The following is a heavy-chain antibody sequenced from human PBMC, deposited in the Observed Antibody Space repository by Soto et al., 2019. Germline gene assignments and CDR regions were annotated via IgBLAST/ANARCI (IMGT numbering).Heavy chain of an antibody. CDR3: AIALPYISSGDS. Sequence: QVQLVQSGAEVKKPGASVKVSCKASGYTFTTYGISWVRQAPGQGLEWMGWISASNGNTYYGQNFQGRVTMPTDSFTSTAYMDLSILTADDTSVYSCAIALPYISSGDSWGRGTLVTVSS. CDR2: ISASNGNT. CDR1: GYTFTTYG. D-gene: IGHD6-25*01. V-gene: IGHV1-18*01. J-gene: IGHJ4*02.